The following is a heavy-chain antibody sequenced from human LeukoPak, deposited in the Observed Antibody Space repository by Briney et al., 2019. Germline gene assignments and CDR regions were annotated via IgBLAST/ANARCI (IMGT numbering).Heavy chain of an antibody. Sequence: ASVKVSCKASGYTFTGYYMHWVRQAPGQGLEWMGWINPNSGGTNYAQKFQGWVTMTRDTSISTAYMELSRLRSDDTAVYYCARAGCGGDCYSSYYYGMDVRGQGTTVTVSS. CDR1: GYTFTGYY. V-gene: IGHV1-2*04. CDR2: INPNSGGT. D-gene: IGHD2-21*02. J-gene: IGHJ6*02. CDR3: ARAGCGGDCYSSYYYGMDV.